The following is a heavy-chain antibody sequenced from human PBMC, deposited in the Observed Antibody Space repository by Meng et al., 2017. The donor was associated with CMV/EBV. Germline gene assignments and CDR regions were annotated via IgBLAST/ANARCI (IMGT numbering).Heavy chain of an antibody. CDR1: GFIFSTYV. J-gene: IGHJ4*02. V-gene: IGHV3-30-3*01. CDR3: ARGGTRWIKVYYFDH. D-gene: IGHD4-23*01. Sequence: SLKTSRTVSGFIFSTYVMHWVRQAPGKGLEWVALVSYDGSNKYYADSVKGRFTISRDNSKNTLYLQMNRLRPEDTAVYYCARGGTRWIKVYYFDHWGQGTLVTVSS. CDR2: VSYDGSNK.